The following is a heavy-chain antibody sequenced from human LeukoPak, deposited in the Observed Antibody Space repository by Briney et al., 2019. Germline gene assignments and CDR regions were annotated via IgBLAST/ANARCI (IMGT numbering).Heavy chain of an antibody. D-gene: IGHD6-19*01. V-gene: IGHV4-59*11. CDR2: IYYGGRT. Sequence: SETLSLTCSVSGGSISSHYWTWVRQPPGQALEFIGYIYYGGRTQYNPSLKSRVTMTMDTSKNQFSLRLNSVSAANTAVYYCAREVTVAGTFYFYMDVWGKGTTVTVSS. CDR1: GGSISSHY. CDR3: AREVTVAGTFYFYMDV. J-gene: IGHJ6*03.